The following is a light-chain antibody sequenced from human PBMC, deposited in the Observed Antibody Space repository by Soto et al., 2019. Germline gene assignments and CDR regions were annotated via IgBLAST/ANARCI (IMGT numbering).Light chain of an antibody. CDR1: QSIGDS. Sequence: DIQMTQSPSTLSASVGDRVTITCRASQSIGDSLAWYQQKPGKAPYLLISDVSSLERGVPSRFSGSGSGTEFTLTISSMQPDDFATYYCQQYNSFSKTFGRGTKVDIK. J-gene: IGKJ1*01. CDR3: QQYNSFSKT. V-gene: IGKV1-5*01. CDR2: DVS.